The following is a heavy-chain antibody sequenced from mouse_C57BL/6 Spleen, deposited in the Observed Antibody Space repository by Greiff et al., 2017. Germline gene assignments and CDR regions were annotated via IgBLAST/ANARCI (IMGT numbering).Heavy chain of an antibody. Sequence: QVQLQQPGAELVRPGSSVKLSCKASGYTFTSYWMDWVKQRPGQGLEWIGNIYPSDSETHYNQKFKDKATLTVDKSSSTAYMQLSSLTSEDSAVYYCARSAYYSSYVGAMDYWGQGTSVTVSS. D-gene: IGHD2-5*01. CDR1: GYTFTSYW. V-gene: IGHV1-61*01. CDR2: IYPSDSET. CDR3: ARSAYYSSYVGAMDY. J-gene: IGHJ4*01.